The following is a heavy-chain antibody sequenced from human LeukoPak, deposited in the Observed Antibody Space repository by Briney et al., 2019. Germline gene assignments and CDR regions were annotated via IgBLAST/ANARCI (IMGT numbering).Heavy chain of an antibody. Sequence: GESLKISCKGSGYSFTNYWIGWVRQMPGKGLEWMGIIYPGDSDTRYSPSFQGQVTISADKSISTAYLLWNSLKASDTAMYYCASRCVWNRYNWFDPWGQGTLVTVSS. V-gene: IGHV5-51*01. D-gene: IGHD3-16*01. J-gene: IGHJ5*02. CDR1: GYSFTNYW. CDR2: IYPGDSDT. CDR3: ASRCVWNRYNWFDP.